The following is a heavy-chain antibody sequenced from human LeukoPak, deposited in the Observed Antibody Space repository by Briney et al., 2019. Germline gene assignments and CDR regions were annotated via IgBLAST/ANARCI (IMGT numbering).Heavy chain of an antibody. CDR2: ISNDGSIT. V-gene: IGHV3-74*01. Sequence: GGSLRLSCAASGFTFGTYWMLWVRQAPGKGLVWVSRISNDGSITNYADSVKGRFTISRDNAKNTLYLQMNSLRADDTAVYYCAKDNYGSGDYWGQGTLVTASS. J-gene: IGHJ4*02. CDR3: AKDNYGSGDY. CDR1: GFTFGTYW. D-gene: IGHD3-10*01.